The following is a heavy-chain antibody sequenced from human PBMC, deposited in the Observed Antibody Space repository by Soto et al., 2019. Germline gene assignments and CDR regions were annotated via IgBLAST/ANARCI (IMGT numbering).Heavy chain of an antibody. CDR1: GGSISSYY. D-gene: IGHD3-9*01. CDR3: ARLEGLATISYYFDF. J-gene: IGHJ4*02. V-gene: IGHV4-59*08. CDR2: IYYSGST. Sequence: SETLSLTCTVSGGSISSYYWSWIRQPPGKGLEWIGYIYYSGSTNYNPSLKTRVTISVDTSKNQFSLKLSSVTAADSAVYFCARLEGLATISYYFDFWGPGALVTVSS.